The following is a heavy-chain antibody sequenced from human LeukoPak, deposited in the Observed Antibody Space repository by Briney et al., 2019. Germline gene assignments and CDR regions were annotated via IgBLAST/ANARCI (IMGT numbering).Heavy chain of an antibody. CDR3: ARDSCTSSTSCYFHYYYYYYGMDV. Sequence: GRSLRLSCTASGFIFSSHAMHWVRQAPGKGLQWVSVISYTGNSDYYTDSVRGRFTISRDNSKNTLYLQMNSLRAEDTAVYYCARDSCTSSTSCYFHYYYYYYGMDVWGQGTTVTVSS. V-gene: IGHV3-30*04. D-gene: IGHD2-2*01. J-gene: IGHJ6*02. CDR2: ISYTGNSD. CDR1: GFIFSSHA.